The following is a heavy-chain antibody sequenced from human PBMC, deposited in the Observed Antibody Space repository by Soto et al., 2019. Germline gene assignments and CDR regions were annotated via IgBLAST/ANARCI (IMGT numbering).Heavy chain of an antibody. CDR3: ARGHDSGDC. D-gene: IGHD3-22*01. CDR2: IYQSGTT. J-gene: IGHJ4*02. CDR1: GGSISSGGYS. Sequence: QLQLQESGSGLVKPSQTLSLTCAVSGGSISSGGYSWSWIRQPPGKGLEWIGYIYQSGTTYYNPSLKSRVTISIDTSKNQFSLKLSSVTAADTAMYYCARGHDSGDCWGQGTLVTVSS. V-gene: IGHV4-30-2*01.